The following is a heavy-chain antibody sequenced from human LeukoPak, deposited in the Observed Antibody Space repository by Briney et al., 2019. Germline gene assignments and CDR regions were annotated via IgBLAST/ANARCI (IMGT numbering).Heavy chain of an antibody. J-gene: IGHJ2*01. Sequence: PGGSLRLSCAASAFTFSSYAMSWVRQAPGKGLEWVSAVSGSGGSTYYADSVKGRFTISRDNSKNTLYLQMNSLRAEDTAVYYCAKTLRESSAREYCDRWGRGTLVTVSS. V-gene: IGHV3-23*01. CDR1: AFTFSSYA. CDR3: AKTLRESSAREYCDR. D-gene: IGHD6-19*01. CDR2: VSGSGGST.